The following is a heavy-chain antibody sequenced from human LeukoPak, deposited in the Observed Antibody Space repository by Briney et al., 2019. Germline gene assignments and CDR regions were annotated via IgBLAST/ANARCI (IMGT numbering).Heavy chain of an antibody. CDR2: INPNSGGT. V-gene: IGHV1-2*02. J-gene: IGHJ4*02. CDR1: GYTFTGYY. Sequence: ASVKVSCKASGYTFTGYYMHWVRQAPGQGLERMGWINPNSGGTNYAQKFQGRVTMTRDTSISTAYMELSRLRSDDTAVYYCARVDCSGGSCYVGYWGQGTLVTVSS. D-gene: IGHD2-15*01. CDR3: ARVDCSGGSCYVGY.